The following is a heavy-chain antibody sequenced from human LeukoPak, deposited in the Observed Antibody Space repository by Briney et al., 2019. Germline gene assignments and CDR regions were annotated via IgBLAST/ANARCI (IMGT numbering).Heavy chain of an antibody. CDR1: GGSISSGDYY. CDR2: IYYSGST. D-gene: IGHD2-15*01. Sequence: NSSQTLSLTCTVSGGSISSGDYYWSWIRQPPGKGLEWIGYIYYSGSTYYNPSLKSRVTISVDTSKNQFSLKLSSVIAADTAVYYCARYCSGGSCYPRTFDPWGQGTLVTVSS. V-gene: IGHV4-30-4*01. CDR3: ARYCSGGSCYPRTFDP. J-gene: IGHJ5*02.